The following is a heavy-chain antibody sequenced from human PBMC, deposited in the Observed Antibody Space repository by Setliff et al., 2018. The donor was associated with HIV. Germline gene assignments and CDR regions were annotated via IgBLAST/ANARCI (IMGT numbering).Heavy chain of an antibody. D-gene: IGHD6-13*01. CDR1: GGTLSNYV. V-gene: IGHV1-69*13. CDR2: IIPMYNIP. CDR3: ARDQTGVAAAAFGGGSAWSDEGFDI. Sequence: SVKVSCKTSGGTLSNYVITWVRQAPGQGLEWMGMIIPMYNIPAYAQKFQGRVTFTADESTSTAYMELSSLSSEDTAVYYCARDQTGVAAAAFGGGSAWSDEGFDIWSQGTMVTVSS. J-gene: IGHJ3*02.